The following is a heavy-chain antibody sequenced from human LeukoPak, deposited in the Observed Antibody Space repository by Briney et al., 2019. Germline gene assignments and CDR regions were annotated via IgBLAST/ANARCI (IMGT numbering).Heavy chain of an antibody. D-gene: IGHD2-15*01. J-gene: IGHJ6*02. V-gene: IGHV3-7*01. CDR3: ARDRDDCSGGSCYYYYYYGMDV. CDR2: IKQDGSEK. Sequence: GGSLRLSCAASGFTFSSYWMSWVRQAPGKGLEWVANIKQDGSEKYYVDSVKGRFTISRDNAKDSLYLQLNSLRAEDTAVYYCARDRDDCSGGSCYYYYYYGMDVWGQGTTVTVSS. CDR1: GFTFSSYW.